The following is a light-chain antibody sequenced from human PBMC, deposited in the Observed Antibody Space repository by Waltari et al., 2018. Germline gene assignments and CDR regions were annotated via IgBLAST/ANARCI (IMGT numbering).Light chain of an antibody. CDR1: NSDVGSYNL. J-gene: IGLJ2*01. V-gene: IGLV2-23*02. CDR2: EVS. Sequence: QSALTQPASVSASPGQSITVSCTGTNSDVGSYNLVSWYQQHPDKAPKLLIYEVSHRPSGVSNRFSGSKSGNTASLTVSGLQAEDEAIYYCCSYAGTHSVLFGGGTKVTVL. CDR3: CSYAGTHSVL.